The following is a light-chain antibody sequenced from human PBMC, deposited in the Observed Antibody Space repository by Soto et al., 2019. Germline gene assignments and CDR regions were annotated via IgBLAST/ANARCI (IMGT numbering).Light chain of an antibody. CDR1: QPVSDK. V-gene: IGKV3-15*01. J-gene: IGKJ5*01. Sequence: EVVMTQSPANLSLSPGAGATLSCLASQPVSDKLAWHQQKPGQAPRLLIYGASARALGIPARFSGSGSGTEFSFTVTSLQSEDFAVYYCQQYDQWPITFGQGTRLEI. CDR2: GAS. CDR3: QQYDQWPIT.